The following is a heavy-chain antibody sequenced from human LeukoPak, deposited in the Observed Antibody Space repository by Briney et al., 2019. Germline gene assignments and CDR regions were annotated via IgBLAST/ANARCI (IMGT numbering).Heavy chain of an antibody. CDR3: TRHSDKYCSGAGCFHYNFYGLDV. D-gene: IGHD2-15*01. V-gene: IGHV3-7*03. CDR2: VNRDESRK. Sequence: GGSLRLSCVGSGFTFNNYWMTWVRQAPGQGLEWVANVNRDESRKNHADSVKGRFTVSRDNARNSLYLQMTSLRVEDTAVYYCTRHSDKYCSGAGCFHYNFYGLDVWGQGTTVTVSS. CDR1: GFTFNNYW. J-gene: IGHJ6*02.